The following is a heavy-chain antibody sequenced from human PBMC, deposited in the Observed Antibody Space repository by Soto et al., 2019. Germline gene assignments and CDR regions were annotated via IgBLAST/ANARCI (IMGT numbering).Heavy chain of an antibody. V-gene: IGHV1-3*01. Sequence: GASVTVSCRASGYTFNSYAMHWVRQAPGQRLEWMGWINAGNGNTKYSQKFQGRVTITRDTSASTAYMELSSLRSEDTAVYYCARDLGGWPDYWGQGTLVTVSS. J-gene: IGHJ4*02. CDR1: GYTFNSYA. CDR3: ARDLGGWPDY. CDR2: INAGNGNT. D-gene: IGHD2-15*01.